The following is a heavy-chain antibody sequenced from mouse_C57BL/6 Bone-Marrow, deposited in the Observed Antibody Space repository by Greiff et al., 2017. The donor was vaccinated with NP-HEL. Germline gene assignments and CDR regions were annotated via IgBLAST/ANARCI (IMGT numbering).Heavy chain of an antibody. Sequence: VQLQESGAELVRPGASVTLSCKASGYTFTDYEMHWVKQTPVHGLEWIGAIDPETGGTAYNQKFKGKAILTADKSSSTAYMELRSLTSEDSAVYDCTRRYYGSRDWYFDVWGTGTTVTVSA. J-gene: IGHJ1*03. CDR1: GYTFTDYE. D-gene: IGHD1-1*01. CDR3: TRRYYGSRDWYFDV. CDR2: IDPETGGT. V-gene: IGHV1-15*01.